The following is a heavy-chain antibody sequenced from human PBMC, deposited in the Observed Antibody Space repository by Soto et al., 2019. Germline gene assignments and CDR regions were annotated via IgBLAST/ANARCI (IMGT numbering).Heavy chain of an antibody. V-gene: IGHV3-49*03. J-gene: IGHJ3*02. CDR3: TSTTYYDFWSGDAFDI. D-gene: IGHD3-3*01. Sequence: GGPLRLSCAASGFTFGDWAMSWFRQAPGKGLEWVGFIRSKAYGGTTEYAASVKGRFTISRDDSKSIAYLQMNSLKTEDTAVYYCTSTTYYDFWSGDAFDIWGQGTMVT. CDR2: IRSKAYGGTT. CDR1: GFTFGDWA.